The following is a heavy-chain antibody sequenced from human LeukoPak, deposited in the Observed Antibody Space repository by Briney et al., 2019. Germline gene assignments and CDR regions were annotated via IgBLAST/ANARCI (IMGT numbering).Heavy chain of an antibody. CDR1: GGSISSGDYY. V-gene: IGHV4-30-4*01. Sequence: SETLSLTCTVPGGSISSGDYYWSWIRQPPGKGLEWIGYIYYSGSTYYNPSLKSRVTISVDTSKNQFSLKLSSVTAADTAVYYCARALDYYDSSGERAYYFDYWGQGTLVTVSS. CDR2: IYYSGST. CDR3: ARALDYYDSSGERAYYFDY. D-gene: IGHD3-22*01. J-gene: IGHJ4*02.